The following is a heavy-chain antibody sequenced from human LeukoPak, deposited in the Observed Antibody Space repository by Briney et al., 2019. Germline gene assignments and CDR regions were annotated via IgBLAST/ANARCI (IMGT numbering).Heavy chain of an antibody. D-gene: IGHD3-10*01. J-gene: IGHJ6*03. CDR2: IIPIFGTA. CDR3: ASPGSMVRGVIPYYYYYMDV. CDR1: GGTFSSYA. V-gene: IGHV1-69*05. Sequence: GSSVKVSCKASGGTFSSYAISRVRQAPGQGLEWMGRIIPIFGTANYAQKFQGRVTITTDESTSTAYMELSSLRSEDTAVYYCASPGSMVRGVIPYYYYYMDVWGKGTTVTVSS.